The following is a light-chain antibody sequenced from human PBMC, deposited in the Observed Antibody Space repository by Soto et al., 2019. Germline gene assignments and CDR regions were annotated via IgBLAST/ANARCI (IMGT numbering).Light chain of an antibody. CDR3: AAWDNSLNGHV. J-gene: IGLJ1*01. Sequence: QSVLAQPPSVYGTPGQRVTISCSGSSSNIGKNTVSWYQQLPGAAPKPLISTDNQRPSGVPDRFSGSKSGTSASLAISGLQSEDEADYYCAAWDNSLNGHVFGTGTKVTVL. CDR1: SSNIGKNT. CDR2: TDN. V-gene: IGLV1-44*01.